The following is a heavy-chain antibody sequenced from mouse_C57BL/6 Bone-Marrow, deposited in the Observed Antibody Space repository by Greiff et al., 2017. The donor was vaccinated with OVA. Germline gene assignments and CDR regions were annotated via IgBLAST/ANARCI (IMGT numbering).Heavy chain of an antibody. D-gene: IGHD1-1*01. V-gene: IGHV14-2*01. Sequence: EVQGVESGAELVKPGASVKLSCTASGFNIKDYYMHWVKQRTEQGLEWIGRIDPEDGETKYAPKFQGKATITADTSSNTAYLQLSSLTSEDTAVYYCARRPITTVDAMDYWGQGTSVTVSS. CDR3: ARRPITTVDAMDY. J-gene: IGHJ4*01. CDR2: IDPEDGET. CDR1: GFNIKDYY.